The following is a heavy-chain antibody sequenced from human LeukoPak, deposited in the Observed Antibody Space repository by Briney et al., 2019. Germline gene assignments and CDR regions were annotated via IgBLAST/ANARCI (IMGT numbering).Heavy chain of an antibody. CDR3: ATMVRGVSGNPFDY. V-gene: IGHV3-21*01. CDR2: ISSSSSYI. J-gene: IGHJ4*02. D-gene: IGHD3-10*01. Sequence: GGSLRLSCAASGFTFSSYSMNWARQAPGKGLEWVSSISSSSSYIYYADSVKGRFTISRDNAKNSLYLQMNSLRVEDTAVYYCATMVRGVSGNPFDYWGQGTLVTVSS. CDR1: GFTFSSYS.